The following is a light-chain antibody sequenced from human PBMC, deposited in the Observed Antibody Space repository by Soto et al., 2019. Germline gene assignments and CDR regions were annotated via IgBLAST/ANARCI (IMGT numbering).Light chain of an antibody. CDR1: GSDVGGYDY. Sequence: QSALTQPASVSGSPGQSIPISCTGTGSDVGGYDYVSWYQHHPGKAPKVMIYEVTNRPSGVSNRFSGSKSGNTASLTISGLLAEDEADYYCSSYTSSSTYVFGTGTKLTVL. J-gene: IGLJ1*01. V-gene: IGLV2-14*01. CDR3: SSYTSSSTYV. CDR2: EVT.